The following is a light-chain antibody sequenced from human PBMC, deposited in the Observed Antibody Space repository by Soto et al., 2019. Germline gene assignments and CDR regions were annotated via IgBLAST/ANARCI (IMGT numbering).Light chain of an antibody. CDR2: AAS. CDR3: QQGYSNPWT. V-gene: IGKV1-39*01. J-gene: IGKJ1*01. Sequence: EIQMTQSPSSMYASIGDRVTITCRASQTVNTYLHWYQQKPGKAPKLLIYAASNLQSGVPSRFSGSGSGTNFTLSLNSLQPEDFATYYCQQGYSNPWTFGQGTKVDIK. CDR1: QTVNTY.